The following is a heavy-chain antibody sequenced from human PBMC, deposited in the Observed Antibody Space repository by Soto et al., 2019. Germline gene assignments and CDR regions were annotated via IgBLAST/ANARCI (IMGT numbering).Heavy chain of an antibody. V-gene: IGHV3-30*18. Sequence: GGSLRLSCAASGFTFSSYGMHWVRQAPGKGLKWVAVISYDGSNKYYADSVKGRFTISRDNSKNTLYLQMNSLRAEDTAVYYCAKDLSGPFDYWGQRTLVTVSS. CDR2: ISYDGSNK. CDR3: AKDLSGPFDY. J-gene: IGHJ4*02. CDR1: GFTFSSYG.